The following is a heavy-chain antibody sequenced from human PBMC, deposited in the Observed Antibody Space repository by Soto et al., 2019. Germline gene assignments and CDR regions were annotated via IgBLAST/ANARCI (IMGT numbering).Heavy chain of an antibody. CDR3: ETDYYRSEEPSIRDV. CDR2: FDPEDGET. CDR1: GCTLTELS. D-gene: IGHD3-10*01. J-gene: IGHJ6*04. Sequence: QVQLVQSGAEVKKPGASVKVSCKVSGCTLTELSMHWVGQAPGEGLECMGGFDPEDGETNYAQKFQGRSTMTEHSSTYTAYMELSSLRSDDTAVYYCETDYYRSEEPSIRDVCGKGTTGTVSS. V-gene: IGHV1-24*01.